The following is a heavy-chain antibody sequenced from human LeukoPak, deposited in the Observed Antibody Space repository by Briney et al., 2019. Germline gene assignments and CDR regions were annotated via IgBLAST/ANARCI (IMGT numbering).Heavy chain of an antibody. D-gene: IGHD5-24*01. CDR1: GYTFTSYV. CDR2: MNPNSCNT. Sequence: ASVKVSCKASGYTFTSYVIHGVRQATGQELEWMGWMNPNSCNTGYPQKLHGRVTMTKDTSITTAYMELSSVRFEDTAVYYCLRGSRQRWLQEYYWGQGSLVTVSS. V-gene: IGHV1-8*01. J-gene: IGHJ4*02. CDR3: LRGSRQRWLQEYY.